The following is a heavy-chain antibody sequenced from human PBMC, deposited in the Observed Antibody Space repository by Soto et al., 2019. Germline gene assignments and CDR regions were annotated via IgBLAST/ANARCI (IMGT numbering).Heavy chain of an antibody. CDR1: GYSFTSYW. J-gene: IGHJ6*02. Sequence: PGESLKISCKGSGYSFTSYWIGWVRQMPGKGLEWMGIVYPGDSDTRYSPSFQGQVTNSADKSISTAYLQWSSLKASDTAMYYCARLDGVSSGWYNARYYYYGMDVWGQGTTVTVSS. V-gene: IGHV5-51*01. CDR2: VYPGDSDT. D-gene: IGHD6-19*01. CDR3: ARLDGVSSGWYNARYYYYGMDV.